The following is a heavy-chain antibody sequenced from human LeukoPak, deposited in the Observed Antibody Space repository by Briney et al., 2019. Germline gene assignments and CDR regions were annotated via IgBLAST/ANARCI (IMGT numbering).Heavy chain of an antibody. Sequence: PGRSLRLSCAASGFTFSSYGMHWVRQAPGKGLEGVAVISYDGSNKYYADSVKGRFTISRDNSKNTLYLQMNSLRAEDTAVYYCAKAGDYGVSLDYWGQGTLVTVSS. J-gene: IGHJ4*02. CDR3: AKAGDYGVSLDY. CDR2: ISYDGSNK. D-gene: IGHD4-17*01. V-gene: IGHV3-30*18. CDR1: GFTFSSYG.